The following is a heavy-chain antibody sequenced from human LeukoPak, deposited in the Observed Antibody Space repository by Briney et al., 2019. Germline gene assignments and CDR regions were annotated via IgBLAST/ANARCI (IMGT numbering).Heavy chain of an antibody. D-gene: IGHD6-19*01. CDR3: TSEPPWLELDY. J-gene: IGHJ4*02. V-gene: IGHV3-15*01. Sequence: GGSLRLSCAASGFTFSNAWMSWVRQAPGKGLEWVGRIKSKTDGGTTDYAAPVKGRFTISRDDSKNTLYLQMNSLKTEDTAVYYCTSEPPWLELDYWGQGTLVTVSS. CDR2: IKSKTDGGTT. CDR1: GFTFSNAW.